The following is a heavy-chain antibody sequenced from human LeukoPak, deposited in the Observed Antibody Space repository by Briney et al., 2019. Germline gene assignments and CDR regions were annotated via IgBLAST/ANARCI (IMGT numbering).Heavy chain of an antibody. J-gene: IGHJ6*03. CDR3: ARGPSGCSSTSCYYYYYYMDV. CDR1: GYTFTSYD. D-gene: IGHD2-2*01. CDR2: MNLNSGNT. V-gene: IGHV1-8*01. Sequence: GASVTVSCKASGYTFTSYDINWVRKATGQELEWMGWMNLNSGNTGYAQKFQGRVTMTRNTSISTAYMELSSLRSEETAVYYCARGPSGCSSTSCYYYYYYMDVWGKGTTVTVS.